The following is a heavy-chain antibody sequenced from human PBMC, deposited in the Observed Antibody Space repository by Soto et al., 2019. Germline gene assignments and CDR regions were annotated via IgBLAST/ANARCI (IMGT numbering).Heavy chain of an antibody. CDR3: ARDFGFGELFLAY. J-gene: IGHJ4*02. CDR1: GFTFSSYS. D-gene: IGHD3-10*01. V-gene: IGHV3-48*01. CDR2: ISNSSSTI. Sequence: PGGSLRLSCAASGFTFSSYSMNWVRQAPGKGLEWVSYISNSSSTIYYADSVKGRFTISRDNAKNSLYLQMNSLRAEDTAVYYCARDFGFGELFLAYWGQGTLVTVSS.